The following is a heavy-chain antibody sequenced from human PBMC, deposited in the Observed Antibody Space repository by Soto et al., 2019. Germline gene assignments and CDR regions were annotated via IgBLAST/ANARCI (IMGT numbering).Heavy chain of an antibody. Sequence: VQLVESGGGLVKPGGSLRLSCAASGFTFSSYSMNWVRQAPGKGLEWIGEINHSGSTNYNPSLKSRVTISVDTSKNQFSLKLSSVTAADTAVYYCARGLEVWGGGPVNYYYYYGMDVWGQGTTVTVSS. CDR1: GFTFSSYS. J-gene: IGHJ6*02. CDR3: ARGLEVWGGGPVNYYYYYGMDV. CDR2: INHSGST. V-gene: IGHV4-34*01. D-gene: IGHD2-21*01.